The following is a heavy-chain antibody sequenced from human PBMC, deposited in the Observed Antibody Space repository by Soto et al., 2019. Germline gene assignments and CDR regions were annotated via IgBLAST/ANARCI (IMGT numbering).Heavy chain of an antibody. CDR2: MSGTSADT. Sequence: DVHLLESGGGLVQPEGSLRLSCAASGFMFSAYAMHWVRQAPGQGLEWVSSMSGTSADTYYADSVKGRFTVSRDSSKDTLYLQLNSLRAEDTALYFCAREDGGGPFDYWGQGTLVIVSS. J-gene: IGHJ4*02. D-gene: IGHD2-15*01. CDR3: AREDGGGPFDY. CDR1: GFMFSAYA. V-gene: IGHV3-23*01.